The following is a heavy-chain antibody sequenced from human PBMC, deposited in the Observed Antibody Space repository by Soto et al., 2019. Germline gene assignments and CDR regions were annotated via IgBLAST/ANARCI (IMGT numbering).Heavy chain of an antibody. CDR3: ARLIVVVPAAMLVYYFDY. V-gene: IGHV4-39*01. Sequence: QLQLQESGPGLVKPSETLSLTCTVSGGSISSSSYYWGWIRQPPGKGLEWIGSIYYSGSTYYNPSLKSRVTISVDTSTNQFSLKLSSVTAADTAVYYCARLIVVVPAAMLVYYFDYWGHGTLVTVSS. J-gene: IGHJ4*01. CDR2: IYYSGST. D-gene: IGHD2-2*01. CDR1: GGSISSSSYY.